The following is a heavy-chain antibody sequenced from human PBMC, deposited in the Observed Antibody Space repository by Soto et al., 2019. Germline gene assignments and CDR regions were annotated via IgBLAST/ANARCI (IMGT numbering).Heavy chain of an antibody. J-gene: IGHJ4*02. CDR3: ARLLFVAFDY. D-gene: IGHD2-21*01. CDR2: IYYSGST. Sequence: SETLSLTCTVSGGSISSSSYYWGWIRQPPGKGLEWIGSIYYSGSTYYNPSLKSRVTISVDTSKNQSSLKLSSVTAADTAVYYCARLLFVAFDYWGQGTLVTVSS. CDR1: GGSISSSSYY. V-gene: IGHV4-39*01.